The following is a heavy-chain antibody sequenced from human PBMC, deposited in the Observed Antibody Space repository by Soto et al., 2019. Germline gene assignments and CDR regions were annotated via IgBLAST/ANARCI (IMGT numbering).Heavy chain of an antibody. D-gene: IGHD2-2*01. CDR2: IDPIDSYT. J-gene: IGHJ6*01. CDR3: AIRYCSSASCPRNYYGNDV. Sequence: PGESLKISCQGAGYNFARYWISWVRQMPGKGLEWMGRIDPIDSYTNYSPSFQGHVTISADKSISTAYLQWSSLKASDTAMYYCAIRYCSSASCPRNYYGNDVWRQRTTVTASS. CDR1: GYNFARYW. V-gene: IGHV5-10-1*01.